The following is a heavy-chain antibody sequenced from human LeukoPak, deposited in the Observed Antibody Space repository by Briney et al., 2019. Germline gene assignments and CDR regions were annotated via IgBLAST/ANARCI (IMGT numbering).Heavy chain of an antibody. D-gene: IGHD3-16*02. Sequence: GGSLRLSCAASGFTFSSYAMSWVRQAPGKGLEWVSAISGSGGSTYYADSVKGRFTISRDNSKNTLYLQMNSPRAEDTAVYYCAKTPGRTHMITFGGVISRQRPQYYFDYWGQGTLVTVSS. CDR2: ISGSGGST. CDR3: AKTPGRTHMITFGGVISRQRPQYYFDY. J-gene: IGHJ4*02. CDR1: GFTFSSYA. V-gene: IGHV3-23*01.